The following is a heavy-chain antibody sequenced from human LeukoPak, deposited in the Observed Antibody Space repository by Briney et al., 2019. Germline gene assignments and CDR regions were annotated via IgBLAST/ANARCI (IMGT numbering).Heavy chain of an antibody. CDR3: ARELFGYSSRQYFDY. Sequence: GGSLRLSCAASGFTFSSYGMHWVRQAPGKGLEWVAFIRYDGSNKYYADSVKGRFTISRDNSKNTLYLQMNSLRAEDTAVYYCARELFGYSSRQYFDYWGQGTLVTVSS. J-gene: IGHJ4*02. V-gene: IGHV3-30*02. CDR1: GFTFSSYG. CDR2: IRYDGSNK. D-gene: IGHD6-19*01.